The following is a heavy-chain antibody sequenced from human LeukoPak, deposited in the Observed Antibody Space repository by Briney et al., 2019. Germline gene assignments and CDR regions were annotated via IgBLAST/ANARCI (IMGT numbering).Heavy chain of an antibody. CDR1: GFTFSSYA. Sequence: GGSLRLSCAASGFTFSSYAMSWVRQAPGKGLEWVSAISGSGGSTYYADSVKGRFTISRDNSKNTLYLQMNSLRAEDTAVYYCAKTAGAAYYYDSSGYCDYWGQGTLVTASS. CDR3: AKTAGAAYYYDSSGYCDY. CDR2: ISGSGGST. V-gene: IGHV3-23*01. D-gene: IGHD3-22*01. J-gene: IGHJ4*02.